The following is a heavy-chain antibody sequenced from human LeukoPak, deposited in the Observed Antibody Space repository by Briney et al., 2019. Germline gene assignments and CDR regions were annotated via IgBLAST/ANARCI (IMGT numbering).Heavy chain of an antibody. CDR1: GGTFSSYA. D-gene: IGHD2-2*01. V-gene: IGHV1-69*13. J-gene: IGHJ6*02. CDR3: ARALRHCSSTSCYSSYYGMDV. Sequence: SVKVSCKASGGTFSSYAISWVRQAPGQGLEWMGGIIPIFGTANYAQKFQGRVTITADESTSTAYMELSSLRSEDTAVYYCARALRHCSSTSCYSSYYGMDVWGQGTTVTVSS. CDR2: IIPIFGTA.